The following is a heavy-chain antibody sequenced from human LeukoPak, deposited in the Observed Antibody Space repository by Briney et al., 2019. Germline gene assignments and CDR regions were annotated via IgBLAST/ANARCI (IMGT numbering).Heavy chain of an antibody. Sequence: GGSLRLSCAASGFTVSNNWMNWVRQAPGKGLEWVSLIFSGGDTQYADSVKDRFTISRDASKNTLYLQMSNLRAEDTAVYYCARDPSAVTANTYAWGQGTLVTISS. CDR1: GFTVSNNW. CDR2: IFSGGDT. D-gene: IGHD2-2*01. CDR3: ARDPSAVTANTYA. V-gene: IGHV3-66*01. J-gene: IGHJ5*02.